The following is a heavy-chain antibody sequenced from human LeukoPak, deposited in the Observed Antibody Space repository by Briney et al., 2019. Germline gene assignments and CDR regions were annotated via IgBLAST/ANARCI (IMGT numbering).Heavy chain of an antibody. CDR3: AKDRSGSGTYYGAFDI. Sequence: GGPLRLSCAASGFTFKHYAMNWIRQAPGKGLEWVSSISGSGAVTYYADSVKGRFTISRDNSKNTLYVQMNSLRAEDTAVYYCAKDRSGSGTYYGAFDIWGQGTMVTVSS. CDR1: GFTFKHYA. V-gene: IGHV3-23*01. J-gene: IGHJ3*02. CDR2: ISGSGAVT. D-gene: IGHD3-10*01.